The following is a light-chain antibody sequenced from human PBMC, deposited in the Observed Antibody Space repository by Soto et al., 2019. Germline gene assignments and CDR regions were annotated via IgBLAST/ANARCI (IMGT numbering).Light chain of an antibody. Sequence: QSVVTQPPSVSGAPGQRVTISCTGSSSNIGAGYDVHWYQQLPGTAPKLLIYGNSNRPSGVPDRFSGSKSGTSAFLAITGLQAEDEADYYCQSYDSSLRAVFGGGTKLTVL. CDR1: SSNIGAGYD. V-gene: IGLV1-40*01. J-gene: IGLJ2*01. CDR3: QSYDSSLRAV. CDR2: GNS.